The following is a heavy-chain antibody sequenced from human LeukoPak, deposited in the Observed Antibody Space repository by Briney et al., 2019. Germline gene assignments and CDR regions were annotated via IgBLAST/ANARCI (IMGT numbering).Heavy chain of an antibody. J-gene: IGHJ6*02. CDR1: SGSVSSDSYY. D-gene: IGHD2-2*01. Sequence: SETLSLTCSVSSGSVSSDSYYWSWVRQPPGKGLEWIGYVYHSGGTNYNPSVKSRVTISVDTSQNQFSLRLNSVTAADTAVYYCAREFAHCSATTCNFGHYGLDVWGPGTTVTVSS. CDR2: VYHSGGT. V-gene: IGHV4-61*01. CDR3: AREFAHCSATTCNFGHYGLDV.